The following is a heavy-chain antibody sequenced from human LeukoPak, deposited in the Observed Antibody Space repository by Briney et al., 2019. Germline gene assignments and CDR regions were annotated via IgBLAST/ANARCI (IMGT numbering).Heavy chain of an antibody. CDR1: GGSISSGSYY. CDR3: ARDGVTFRECIRPNP. J-gene: IGHJ5*02. CDR2: IYTSGST. V-gene: IGHV4-61*02. D-gene: IGHD3-10*01. Sequence: SETLSLTCTVSGGSISSGSYYWSWIRQPAGKGLEWIGRIYTSGSTNYNPSLKSRVTISVDTSKNQFSLKLSSVTAADTAVYYCARDGVTFRECIRPNP.